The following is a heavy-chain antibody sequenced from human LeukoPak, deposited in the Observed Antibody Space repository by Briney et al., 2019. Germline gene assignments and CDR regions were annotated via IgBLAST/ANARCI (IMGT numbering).Heavy chain of an antibody. CDR1: GYTLTELS. J-gene: IGHJ6*03. CDR3: ARAEKPNWGNYYYYCMDV. D-gene: IGHD7-27*01. CDR2: FDPEDGET. Sequence: ASVKVSCKVSGYTLTELSMHWVRQAPGKGLEWMGGFDPEDGETIYAQKFQGRVTMTEDTSTDTAYMELRSLRSDDTAVYYCARAEKPNWGNYYYYCMDVWGKGTTVTVSS. V-gene: IGHV1-24*01.